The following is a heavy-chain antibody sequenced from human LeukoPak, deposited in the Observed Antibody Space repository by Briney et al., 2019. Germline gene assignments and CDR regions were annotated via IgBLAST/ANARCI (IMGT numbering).Heavy chain of an antibody. CDR2: INPNSGGT. Sequence: ASVTVSCKASGYTFTGYYMHWVRQAPGQGLEWMGWINPNSGGTNYAQKFQGRVTMTRDTSISTAYMELSRLRSDDTAVYYCARERRLHGGFTNWFDPWGQGTLVTVSS. CDR3: ARERRLHGGFTNWFDP. J-gene: IGHJ5*02. CDR1: GYTFTGYY. V-gene: IGHV1-2*02.